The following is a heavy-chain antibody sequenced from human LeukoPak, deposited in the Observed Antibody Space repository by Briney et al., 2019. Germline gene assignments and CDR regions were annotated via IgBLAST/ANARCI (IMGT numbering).Heavy chain of an antibody. CDR2: IYSGGST. J-gene: IGHJ5*02. CDR1: GFTVSSNY. Sequence: GGSLRLSCAASGFTVSSNYMSWVRQAPGKGLEWVSVIYSGGSTYYADSVKGRFTISRDNSKDTLYLQMNSLRAEDTAVYYCARVRMVRGVNWFDPWGQGTLVTVST. D-gene: IGHD3-10*01. V-gene: IGHV3-53*01. CDR3: ARVRMVRGVNWFDP.